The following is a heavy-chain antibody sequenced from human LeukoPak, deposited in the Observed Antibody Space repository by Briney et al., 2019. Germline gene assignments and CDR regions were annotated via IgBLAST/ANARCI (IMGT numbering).Heavy chain of an antibody. V-gene: IGHV3-21*01. CDR3: ARGGSSTTSRDTFDI. Sequence: GGSLRLSCAASGFTFNTYSINWVRQAPGKGLEWVSSISSGSGHIYYADSLKGRFTISRDNAKNSLYLQMNSLRAEDTAVYYCARGGSSTTSRDTFDIWGQGTTVTVSS. CDR2: ISSGSGHI. CDR1: GFTFNTYS. D-gene: IGHD2-2*01. J-gene: IGHJ3*02.